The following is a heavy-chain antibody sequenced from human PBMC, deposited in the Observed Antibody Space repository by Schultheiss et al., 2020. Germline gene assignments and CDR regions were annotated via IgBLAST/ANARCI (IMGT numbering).Heavy chain of an antibody. Sequence: SETLSLTCAVYGGSISGYYWSWIRQPPGKGLEWIGEINHSGSTNYNPSLKSRVTISVDTSKNQFSLKLSSVTAADTAVYYCARKGLYNWFDPWGQGTLVTVSS. CDR1: GGSISGYY. CDR3: ARKGLYNWFDP. J-gene: IGHJ5*02. V-gene: IGHV4-34*01. CDR2: INHSGST.